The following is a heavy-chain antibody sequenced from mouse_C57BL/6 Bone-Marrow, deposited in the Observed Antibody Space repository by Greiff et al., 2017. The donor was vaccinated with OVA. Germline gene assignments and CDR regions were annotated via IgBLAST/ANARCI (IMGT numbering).Heavy chain of an antibody. J-gene: IGHJ4*01. CDR3: AITFYAMDY. CDR2: ISSGGSYT. CDR1: GFTFSSYG. D-gene: IGHD1-3*01. Sequence: EVNVVESGGDLVKPGGSLKLSCAASGFTFSSYGMSWVRQTPDKRLEWVATISSGGSYTYYPDSVKGRFTISRDNAKNTLYLQMSSLKSEDTAMYYCAITFYAMDYWGQGTSVTVSS. V-gene: IGHV5-6*01.